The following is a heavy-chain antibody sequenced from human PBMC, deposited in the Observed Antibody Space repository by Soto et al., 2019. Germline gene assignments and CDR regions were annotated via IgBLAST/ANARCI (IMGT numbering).Heavy chain of an antibody. CDR1: GYTFTSYG. CDR3: ARGLRYFDWSSNWFDP. V-gene: IGHV1-18*01. D-gene: IGHD3-9*01. Sequence: ASVKVSCKASGYTFTSYGISWVRQATGQGLEWMGWISAYNGNTNYAQKLQGRVTMTTDTSTSTAYMELRSLRSDDTAVYYCARGLRYFDWSSNWFDPWGQGTLVTVSS. J-gene: IGHJ5*02. CDR2: ISAYNGNT.